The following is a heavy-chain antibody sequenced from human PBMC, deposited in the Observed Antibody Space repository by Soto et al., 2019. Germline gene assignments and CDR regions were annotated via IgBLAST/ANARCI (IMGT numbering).Heavy chain of an antibody. V-gene: IGHV3-23*01. CDR3: VKDAPRTCV. CDR1: EVTFSSYP. J-gene: IGHJ6*02. CDR2: ISGSGGYT. Sequence: GGALRLSCAGSEVTFSSYPMTWVRQAPGKGLEWVSSISGSGGYTPYADSVKGRFTISRDNSKNMLYLQMNSLRAEDTAVYYCVKDAPRTCVWGQGTTVTVSS.